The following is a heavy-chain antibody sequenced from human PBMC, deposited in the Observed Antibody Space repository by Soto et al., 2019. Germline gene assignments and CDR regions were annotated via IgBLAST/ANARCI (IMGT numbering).Heavy chain of an antibody. J-gene: IGHJ6*02. V-gene: IGHV3-23*01. CDR2: ITGTGGNT. CDR1: GFPLSTYG. Sequence: EVQLLESGGGLVQPGGSLRLSCAASGFPLSTYGMTWVRQAPGKGLEWVSAITGTGGNTYYVDSVKGRFTSSRDNSKNMLYLQVTSLRFEDTAVYSCARIRVYLYGLDVGGQGTTVTVSS. CDR3: ARIRVYLYGLDV.